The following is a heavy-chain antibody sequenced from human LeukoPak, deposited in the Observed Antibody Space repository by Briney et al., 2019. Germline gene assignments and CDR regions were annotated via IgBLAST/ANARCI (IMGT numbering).Heavy chain of an antibody. Sequence: SETLSLTCTVSGGSISSYYWSWIRQPPGKGLEWIGYIYYSGSTNYNPSLKSRVTISVDTSKNQFSLKLSSVTAADTAVYYCARGWYSSGFVDYWGQGTLVTVSS. CDR3: ARGWYSSGFVDY. CDR2: IYYSGST. V-gene: IGHV4-59*12. J-gene: IGHJ4*02. D-gene: IGHD6-19*01. CDR1: GGSISSYY.